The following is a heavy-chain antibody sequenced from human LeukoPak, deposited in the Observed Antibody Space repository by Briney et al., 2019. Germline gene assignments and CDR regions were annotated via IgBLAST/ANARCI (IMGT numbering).Heavy chain of an antibody. V-gene: IGHV3-48*01. CDR1: EFDFSNFN. D-gene: IGHD2/OR15-2a*01. CDR3: ARERKYYYMDL. Sequence: GGSLRLSCVGSEFDFSNFNMIWVRLAPGKGPEYISHISNTASATYYIDSVRGRFTISRDNARNSLYLQMDSLRAEDTAVYYCARERKYYYMDLWGKGATVTVS. J-gene: IGHJ6*03. CDR2: ISNTASAT.